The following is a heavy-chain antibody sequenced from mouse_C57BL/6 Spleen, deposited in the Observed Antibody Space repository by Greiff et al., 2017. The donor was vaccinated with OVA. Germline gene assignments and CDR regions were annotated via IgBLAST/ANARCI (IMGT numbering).Heavy chain of an antibody. CDR2: ISSGGSYT. Sequence: EVQVVESGGDLVKPGGSLKLSCAASGFTFSSYGMSWVRQTPDKRLEWVATISSGGSYTYYPDSVKGRFTIARDNAKNTLYLQMSSLKSEDTAMYYCARQRDWDGWFAYWGQGTLVTVSA. D-gene: IGHD4-1*01. CDR1: GFTFSSYG. J-gene: IGHJ3*01. V-gene: IGHV5-6*01. CDR3: ARQRDWDGWFAY.